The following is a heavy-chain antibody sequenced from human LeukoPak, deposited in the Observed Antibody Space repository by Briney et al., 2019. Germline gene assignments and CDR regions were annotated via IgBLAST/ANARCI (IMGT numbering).Heavy chain of an antibody. V-gene: IGHV1-24*01. CDR2: FDPEDGET. CDR3: ATDQVGATWMWYFDL. J-gene: IGHJ2*01. CDR1: GYTLTELS. Sequence: ASVKVSCKVSGYTLTELSMHWVRQAPGKGLEWMGGFDPEDGETIYAQKFQGRVTMTEDTSTDTAYMELSSLRSEDTAVYYCATDQVGATWMWYFDLWGRGTLVAVSS. D-gene: IGHD1-26*01.